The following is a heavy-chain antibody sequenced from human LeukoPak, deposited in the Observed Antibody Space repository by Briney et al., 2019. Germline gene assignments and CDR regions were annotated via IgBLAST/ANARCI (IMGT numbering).Heavy chain of an antibody. CDR1: GFTFRSYG. D-gene: IGHD6-19*01. CDR3: ARDLSGWYTFDY. V-gene: IGHV3-30-3*01. CDR2: ISYDGSKK. Sequence: PGRSLRLSCAASGFTFRSYGIHWVRQAPGKGLEWVAAISYDGSKKYYADSVKGRFTISRDNSKNTLYVQMNSLRVEDTAVYYCARDLSGWYTFDYWGQGTLVTASS. J-gene: IGHJ4*02.